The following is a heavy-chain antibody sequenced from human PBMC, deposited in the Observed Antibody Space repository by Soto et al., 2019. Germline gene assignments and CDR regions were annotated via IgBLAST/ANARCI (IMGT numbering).Heavy chain of an antibody. D-gene: IGHD6-19*01. CDR2: ISSSSTYI. Sequence: GGSLRLSCAASGFTFSSYTMNWVRQAPGKGLEWVSSISSSSTYISYADSLKGRFTISRDNSKNSVYLQMDSLTAEDTAVYYCARDRTSGWYSRDAFDIWGQGTMVTVSS. CDR1: GFTFSSYT. J-gene: IGHJ3*02. CDR3: ARDRTSGWYSRDAFDI. V-gene: IGHV3-21*06.